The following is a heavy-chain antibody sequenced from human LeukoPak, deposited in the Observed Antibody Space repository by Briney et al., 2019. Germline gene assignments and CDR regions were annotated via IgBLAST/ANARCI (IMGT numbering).Heavy chain of an antibody. CDR3: ARQDSSGWSLFDY. V-gene: IGHV4-59*08. Sequence: SETLSLTCTVSGGSISSYYRSWIRQPPGKGLEWIGYIYYSGSTNYNPSLKSRVTISVDTSKNQFSLKLSSVTAADTAVYYCARQDSSGWSLFDYWGQGTLVTVSS. CDR1: GGSISSYY. CDR2: IYYSGST. D-gene: IGHD6-19*01. J-gene: IGHJ4*02.